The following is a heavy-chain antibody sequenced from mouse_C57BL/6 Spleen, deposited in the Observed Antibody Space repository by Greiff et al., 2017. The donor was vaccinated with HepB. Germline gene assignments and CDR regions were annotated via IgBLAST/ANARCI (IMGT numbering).Heavy chain of an antibody. J-gene: IGHJ3*01. CDR3: ARDSIDGYLFAY. CDR1: GYTFTSYW. D-gene: IGHD2-3*01. CDR2: IHPNSGST. Sequence: VQLQQPGAELVKPGASVKLSCKASGYTFTSYWMHWVKQRPGQGLEWIGMIHPNSGSTNYNEKFKSKATLTVDKSSSTAYMQLSSLTSEDSAVYYCARDSIDGYLFAYWGQGTLVTVSA. V-gene: IGHV1-64*01.